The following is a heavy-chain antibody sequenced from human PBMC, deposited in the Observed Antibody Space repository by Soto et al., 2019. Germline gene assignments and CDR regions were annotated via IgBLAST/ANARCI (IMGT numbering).Heavy chain of an antibody. CDR3: AREIVWSGRPGEQSNYYYCYGIDV. J-gene: IGHJ6*02. D-gene: IGHD3-3*01. CDR2: INPNSGGT. Sequence: SVKVSCKASGYTFTGYYMHWVRQAPGQGLEWMGWINPNSGGTNYAQKFQGRVTMTRDTSISTAYMELSRLRSDDTAVYYCAREIVWSGRPGEQSNYYYCYGIDVWGQGPTGTVS. CDR1: GYTFTGYY. V-gene: IGHV1-2*02.